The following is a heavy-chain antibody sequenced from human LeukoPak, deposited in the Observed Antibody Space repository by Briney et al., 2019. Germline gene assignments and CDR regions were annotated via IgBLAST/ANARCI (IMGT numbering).Heavy chain of an antibody. Sequence: PSETLSHTCAVSGGSISSGGNYWSWIRQPAGKGLEYIGRIYASGSANYNPSLKSRVTISVDTSKNQFSLKLTSVTAADTAVYYCARDRRHCTGGSCYSERHYNYYYYMDVWGKGTTVTISS. D-gene: IGHD2-15*01. V-gene: IGHV4-61*02. CDR3: ARDRRHCTGGSCYSERHYNYYYYMDV. CDR1: GGSISSGGNY. CDR2: IYASGSA. J-gene: IGHJ6*03.